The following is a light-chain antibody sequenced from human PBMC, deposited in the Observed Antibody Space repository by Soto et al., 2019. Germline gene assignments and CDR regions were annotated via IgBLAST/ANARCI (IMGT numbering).Light chain of an antibody. V-gene: IGKV3-15*01. CDR1: QSVRNK. CDR2: DTS. Sequence: EIVVTHSPATLSVSPGERATLSSSVSQSVRNKVAWYQHKPGQTPRVIIYDTSTRAAGIPARFSGSGYGTYFTLTISSLQSEDFAVYYCQQYNIWRSITFGQGTRLEIK. J-gene: IGKJ5*01. CDR3: QQYNIWRSIT.